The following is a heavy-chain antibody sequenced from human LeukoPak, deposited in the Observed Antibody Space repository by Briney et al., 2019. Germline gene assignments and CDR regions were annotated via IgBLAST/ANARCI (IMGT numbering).Heavy chain of an antibody. V-gene: IGHV3-23*01. D-gene: IGHD4-17*01. J-gene: IGHJ4*02. CDR2: ISGSGGST. CDR3: AKDPYGDYAEYYFDY. Sequence: PGGSLRLSFAASGFTFSSYAMTWVRQAPGKGLEWASAISGSGGSTYYADSVKGRFTISRDNSKNTLYLQMNSLRAEDTAVYYCAKDPYGDYAEYYFDYWGQGTLVTVSS. CDR1: GFTFSSYA.